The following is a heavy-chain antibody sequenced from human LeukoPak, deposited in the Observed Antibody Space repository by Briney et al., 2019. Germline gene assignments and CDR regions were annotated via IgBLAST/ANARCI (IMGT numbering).Heavy chain of an antibody. J-gene: IGHJ3*02. CDR2: ISWNSGSI. D-gene: IGHD3-9*01. CDR3: VQAQDGIRYRHDAFDI. CDR1: GFTCSIYS. Sequence: PGRSLRLCCAASGFTCSIYSMNWVRQAPLKVLESVSGISWNSGSIGYADSVKGRFTISRDNAKNSLYLQMNSLRAEDMALYFCVQAQDGIRYRHDAFDIWGQGTMVTVSS. V-gene: IGHV3-9*03.